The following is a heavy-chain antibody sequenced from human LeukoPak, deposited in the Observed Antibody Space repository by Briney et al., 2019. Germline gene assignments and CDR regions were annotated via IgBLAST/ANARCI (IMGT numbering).Heavy chain of an antibody. CDR3: ARRYYYNLGSFPFDF. CDR2: IHNSGTT. V-gene: IGHV4-34*01. CDR1: GGPFSGYF. D-gene: IGHD3-10*01. J-gene: IGHJ4*02. Sequence: SETLSLTYAVSGGPFSGYFWSWIRQSSGKGLEWIGEIHNSGTTNYNPSLNSRVTISEDTSKNQFYLNLSSVTAADTAVYYCARRYYYNLGSFPFDFWGQETLVTVSS.